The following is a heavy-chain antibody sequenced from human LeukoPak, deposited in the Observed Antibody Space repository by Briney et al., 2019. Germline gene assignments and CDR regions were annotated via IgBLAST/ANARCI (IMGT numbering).Heavy chain of an antibody. CDR3: ARRFAVLGIVDNWFDP. CDR1: GGSFSGYY. Sequence: SETLSLTCAVYGGSFSGYYWSWIRQPPGKGLEWIGEINHSGSTNYNPSLKSRVTISVDTSKNQFSLKLSSVTAADTAVYYCARRFAVLGIVDNWFDPWGQGTLVTVSS. J-gene: IGHJ5*02. V-gene: IGHV4-34*01. D-gene: IGHD3-22*01. CDR2: INHSGST.